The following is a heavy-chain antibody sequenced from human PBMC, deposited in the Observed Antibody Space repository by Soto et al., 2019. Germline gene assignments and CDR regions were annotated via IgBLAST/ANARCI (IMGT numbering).Heavy chain of an antibody. CDR3: ARVLLTGYF. D-gene: IGHD3-9*01. CDR2: ISWNSGRI. CDR1: GFTFDDYA. V-gene: IGHV3-9*01. Sequence: GGSLRLSCAASGFTFDDYAMYWVRQVPGKGLEWVSGISWNSGRIGYADSVKGRFTISRDNAKNSLYLQMNSLRDEDTAVYYCARVLLTGYFWGQGTLVPVSS. J-gene: IGHJ4*02.